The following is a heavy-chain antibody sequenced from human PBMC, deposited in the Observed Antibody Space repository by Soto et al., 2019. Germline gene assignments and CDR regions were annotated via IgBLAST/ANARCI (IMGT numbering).Heavy chain of an antibody. CDR2: IYYSGST. V-gene: IGHV4-39*01. CDR3: ARHAWGIAAAGTVGYGMDV. CDR1: GGSISSSSYY. Sequence: SETLSLTCTVSGGSISSSSYYWGWIRQPPGKGLEWIGSIYYSGSTYYNPSLKSRVTISVDTSKNQFSLKLSSVTAADTAVYYCARHAWGIAAAGTVGYGMDVWGQGTTVTVSS. J-gene: IGHJ6*02. D-gene: IGHD6-13*01.